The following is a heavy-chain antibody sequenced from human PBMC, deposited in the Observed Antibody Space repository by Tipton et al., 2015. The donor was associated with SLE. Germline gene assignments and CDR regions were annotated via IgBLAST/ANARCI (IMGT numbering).Heavy chain of an antibody. D-gene: IGHD3-22*01. Sequence: TLSLTCAVSGYSISSGYYWGWVRLPPGKGLEWIGSIYHSGNTYYNPSLKSRVTISVDTSKNQFSLKLSSVTAADTAVYYCARDPYYYDSSGSPHSYWGQGTLVTVSS. CDR3: ARDPYYYDSSGSPHSY. CDR1: GYSISSGYY. V-gene: IGHV4-38-2*02. J-gene: IGHJ4*02. CDR2: IYHSGNT.